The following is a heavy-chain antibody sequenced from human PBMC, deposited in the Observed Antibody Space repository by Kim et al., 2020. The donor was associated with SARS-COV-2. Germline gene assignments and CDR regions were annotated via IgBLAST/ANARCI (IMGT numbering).Heavy chain of an antibody. Sequence: GGSLRLSCAASGFTFSSYGMHWVRQAPGKGLEWVAVIWYDGSNKYYADSVKGRFTISRDNSKNTLYLQMNSLRAEDTAVYYCARAIAVAGNFDYWGQGTLVTVSS. V-gene: IGHV3-33*01. CDR1: GFTFSSYG. D-gene: IGHD6-19*01. CDR3: ARAIAVAGNFDY. CDR2: IWYDGSNK. J-gene: IGHJ4*02.